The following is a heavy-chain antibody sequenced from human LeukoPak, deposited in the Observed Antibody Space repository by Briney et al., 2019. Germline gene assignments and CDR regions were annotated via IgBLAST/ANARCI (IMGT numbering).Heavy chain of an antibody. D-gene: IGHD3-22*01. Sequence: ASVKVSCKASGYTFTGYYMHWVRQAPGQGLEWMGWINPNSGGTNYAQKFQGRVTMTRDTSISTAYVELSRLRSDDTAVYYCARYYDSSGYYYFDYWGQGTLVTVSS. J-gene: IGHJ4*02. CDR3: ARYYDSSGYYYFDY. V-gene: IGHV1-2*02. CDR2: INPNSGGT. CDR1: GYTFTGYY.